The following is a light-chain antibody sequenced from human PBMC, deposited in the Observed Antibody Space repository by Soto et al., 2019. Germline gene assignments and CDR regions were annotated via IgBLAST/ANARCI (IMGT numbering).Light chain of an antibody. CDR3: QQYVKSPHT. Sequence: IVLTQSPGTLSLSPGERATLSCRASQSLSTNYLAWHQQKPGQPPRLLIYRTSSWATGIPDRFSGSGSGTDFTLTFSRLEPEDFAVYYCQQYVKSPHTFDEGTRVEI. J-gene: IGKJ5*01. V-gene: IGKV3-20*01. CDR1: QSLSTNY. CDR2: RTS.